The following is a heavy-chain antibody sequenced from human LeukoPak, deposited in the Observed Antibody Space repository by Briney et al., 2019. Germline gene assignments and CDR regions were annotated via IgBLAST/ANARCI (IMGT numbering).Heavy chain of an antibody. Sequence: PGGSLRLSCAASGFTFSSYSMNWVRQAPRKGLEWASYISSSSSTIYYADSVKGRFTISRDNAKNSLYLQMNSLRDEDTAVYYCARGGGYYYDSSGYYHFDYWGQGTLVTVSS. J-gene: IGHJ4*02. D-gene: IGHD3-22*01. CDR1: GFTFSSYS. CDR2: ISSSSSTI. CDR3: ARGGGYYYDSSGYYHFDY. V-gene: IGHV3-48*02.